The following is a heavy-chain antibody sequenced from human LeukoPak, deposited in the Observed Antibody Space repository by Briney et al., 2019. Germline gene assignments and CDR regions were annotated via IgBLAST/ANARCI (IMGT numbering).Heavy chain of an antibody. V-gene: IGHV3-23*01. D-gene: IGHD1-26*01. CDR1: GFTFGSYS. CDR2: ISSSGGST. CDR3: VRDSSEWELAHFDS. Sequence: GGSLRLACAVSGFTFGSYSMNWVRQAPGKGLEWVSVISSSGGSTYYADSAKGRFTISRDNSKDTFYLEMNSLRAEDTAVYYCVRDSSEWELAHFDSWGPGTLVTVSS. J-gene: IGHJ4*02.